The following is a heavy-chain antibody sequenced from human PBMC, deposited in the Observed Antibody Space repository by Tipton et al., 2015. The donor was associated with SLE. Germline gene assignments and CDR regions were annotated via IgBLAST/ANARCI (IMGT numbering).Heavy chain of an antibody. Sequence: QLVQSGPEVKKPGASVKVSCKASGYTFTGYYIHWVRQAPGQGLEWMGWINPNSGGTNYAQKFQGRVTMTRDTSISTAYMELSRLRSDDTAVYYCARARHGGSYLRYYYYGMDVWGQGTTVTVSS. CDR3: ARARHGGSYLRYYYYGMDV. CDR2: INPNSGGT. V-gene: IGHV1-2*02. CDR1: GYTFTGYY. J-gene: IGHJ6*02. D-gene: IGHD1-26*01.